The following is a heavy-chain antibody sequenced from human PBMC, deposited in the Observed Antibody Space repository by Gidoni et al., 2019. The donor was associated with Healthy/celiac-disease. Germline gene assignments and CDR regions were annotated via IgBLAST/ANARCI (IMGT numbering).Heavy chain of an antibody. V-gene: IGHV3-23*01. CDR1: GFTFRSYA. Sequence: EVQLLESGGGLVQPGGSLRRSCAASGFTFRSYAMSWVRQAPGKGLEWVSAISGSGVSTSYADSVKGRFTISRDNSKTTLYLQMNCLRAEDTAVYYCAKVEEGCYFDYWGQGTLVTVSS. CDR2: ISGSGVST. D-gene: IGHD1-1*01. CDR3: AKVEEGCYFDY. J-gene: IGHJ4*02.